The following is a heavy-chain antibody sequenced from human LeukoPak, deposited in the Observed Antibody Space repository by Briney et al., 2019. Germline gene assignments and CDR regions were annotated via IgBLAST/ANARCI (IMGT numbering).Heavy chain of an antibody. D-gene: IGHD3-3*02. CDR2: ISGSGGST. CDR1: GFTFSSYA. J-gene: IGHJ4*02. Sequence: GGSLRLSCAASGFTFSSYAMSWVRQAPGKGLEWVSAISGSGGSTYYANSVKGRFTISRDNSKNTLYLQMNSQRAEDTAVYYCAKDIFIFGVVIPYYFDHWGQGTLVTVSS. CDR3: AKDIFIFGVVIPYYFDH. V-gene: IGHV3-23*01.